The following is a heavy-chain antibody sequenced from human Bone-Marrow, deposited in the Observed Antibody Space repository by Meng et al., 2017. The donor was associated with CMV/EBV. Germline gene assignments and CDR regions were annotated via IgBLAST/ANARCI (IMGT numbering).Heavy chain of an antibody. CDR3: AKDSLYSGSYYNWFDP. CDR2: IYSGGSST. CDR1: GFTFSGYA. Sequence: GESLKISCAASGFTFSGYAMSWVRQAPGKGLEWVSVIYSGGSSTYYADSVKGRFTISRDNSKNTLYLQMNSLRAEDTAVYYCAKDSLYSGSYYNWFDPWGQGTLVTVSS. V-gene: IGHV3-23*03. J-gene: IGHJ5*02. D-gene: IGHD1-26*01.